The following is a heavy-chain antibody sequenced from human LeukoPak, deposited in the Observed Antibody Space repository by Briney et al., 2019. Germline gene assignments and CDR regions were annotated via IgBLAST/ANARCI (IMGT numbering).Heavy chain of an antibody. CDR2: ISGSGGST. Sequence: PGGSLRLSCAASGFTFSSYAMSWVRQAPGKGLEWVSGISGSGGSTYYADSVKGRFTVSRDNSKNTLYLQMSSLRAEDTAVYYCAKDQVYGDYFYFQHWGQGTLVTVSS. V-gene: IGHV3-23*01. J-gene: IGHJ1*01. CDR3: AKDQVYGDYFYFQH. D-gene: IGHD4-17*01. CDR1: GFTFSSYA.